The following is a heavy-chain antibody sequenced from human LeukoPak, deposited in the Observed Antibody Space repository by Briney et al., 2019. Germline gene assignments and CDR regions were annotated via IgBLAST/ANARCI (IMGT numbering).Heavy chain of an antibody. D-gene: IGHD3-22*01. CDR2: TKQDETEK. V-gene: IGHV3-7*04. J-gene: IGHJ4*02. CDR1: GFTFSTYA. CDR3: ARNRQWLLADY. Sequence: PGGSLRLSCAASGFTFSTYAMGWVRQAPGKGLEWVANTKQDETEKHYADSVKGRFTISRDNAQNSLYLQMNSLRAEDTAVYFCARNRQWLLADYWGQGTVVTVSS.